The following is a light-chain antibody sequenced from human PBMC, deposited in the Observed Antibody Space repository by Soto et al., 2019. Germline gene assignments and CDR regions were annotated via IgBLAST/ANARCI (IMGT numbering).Light chain of an antibody. CDR3: QQLYTLPFT. V-gene: IGKV1-9*01. CDR2: EAS. Sequence: DIQLTQSPSLLSASIGEGVTITCRASYDISTLLAWYQQKPGKAPKLLIYEASTLQSGVPSRFSGSGSGTEFTLTISGLLPEDFAAYHCQQLYTLPFTFGQGTRLEI. J-gene: IGKJ5*01. CDR1: YDISTL.